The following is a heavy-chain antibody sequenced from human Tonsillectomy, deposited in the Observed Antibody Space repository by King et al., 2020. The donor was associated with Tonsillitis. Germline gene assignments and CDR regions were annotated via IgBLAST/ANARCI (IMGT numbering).Heavy chain of an antibody. J-gene: IGHJ4*02. Sequence: VQLQEWGAGLLKPSETLSLTCAVYGGSFSGYYWSWIRQPPGKGLEWIGEINHSGSTNYNPSLKSRVTISVDTSKNQFSQKLSSVTAADTAVYYCARGRTATPLFDYWGQGTLVTVSS. CDR1: GGSFSGYY. D-gene: IGHD5-18*01. CDR2: INHSGST. CDR3: ARGRTATPLFDY. V-gene: IGHV4-34*01.